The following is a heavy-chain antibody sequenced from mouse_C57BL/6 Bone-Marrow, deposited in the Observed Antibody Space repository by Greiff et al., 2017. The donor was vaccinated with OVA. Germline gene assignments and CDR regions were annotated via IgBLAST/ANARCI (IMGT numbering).Heavy chain of an antibody. CDR2: IYPRDGST. V-gene: IGHV1-78*01. CDR3: ARPPAYYSNSSFAY. Sequence: QVQLQQSDAELVKPGASVKISCKVSGYTFTDHTIHWMKQRPEQGLEWIGYIYPRDGSTKYNEKFKGKATLTADKSSSTAYMQLSSLTSEDSAVYYCARPPAYYSNSSFAYWGQGTLVTVSA. J-gene: IGHJ3*01. D-gene: IGHD2-5*01. CDR1: GYTFTDHT.